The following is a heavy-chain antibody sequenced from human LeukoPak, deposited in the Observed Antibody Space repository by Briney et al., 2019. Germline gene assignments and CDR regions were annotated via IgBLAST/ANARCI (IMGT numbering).Heavy chain of an antibody. CDR1: GFTFSSYA. J-gene: IGHJ4*02. CDR2: ISGSGGST. Sequence: GRSLRLSCAASGFTFSSYAMSWVRQAPGKGLEWVSAISGSGGSTYYADSVKGRFTISRDNSKNTLYLQMNSLRAEDTAVYYCARVIVVVPAAEAFDYWGQGTLVTVSS. D-gene: IGHD2-2*01. V-gene: IGHV3-23*01. CDR3: ARVIVVVPAAEAFDY.